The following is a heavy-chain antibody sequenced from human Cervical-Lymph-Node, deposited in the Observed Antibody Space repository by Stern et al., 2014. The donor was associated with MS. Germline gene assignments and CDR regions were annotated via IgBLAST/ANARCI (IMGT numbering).Heavy chain of an antibody. J-gene: IGHJ4*02. V-gene: IGHV1-2*06. CDR1: GYTFIGYY. CDR3: ARKIGGSVFY. Sequence: VQLVESGAEVKKPGASVKVSCKASGYTFIGYYIHWVRQAPGQGLEWMGRIKPSSGDTNYAQEFQGRVTMTRDTSISTAYMELSSLRSDDTAAYYGARKIGGSVFYWGQGTLVTVSS. CDR2: IKPSSGDT. D-gene: IGHD1-26*01.